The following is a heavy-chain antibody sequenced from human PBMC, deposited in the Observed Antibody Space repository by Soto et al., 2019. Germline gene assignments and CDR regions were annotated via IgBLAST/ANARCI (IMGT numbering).Heavy chain of an antibody. Sequence: SETLSLTCAVYGGSFSVYYWSWIRHPPGKGLEWIGEINHSGSTNYNPSLKSRVTISVDTSKNQFSLKLSPVTAADTAVYYCARGRDGYNSDYFDYWGQGTLVTVSS. V-gene: IGHV4-34*01. CDR1: GGSFSVYY. CDR3: ARGRDGYNSDYFDY. D-gene: IGHD5-12*01. CDR2: INHSGST. J-gene: IGHJ4*02.